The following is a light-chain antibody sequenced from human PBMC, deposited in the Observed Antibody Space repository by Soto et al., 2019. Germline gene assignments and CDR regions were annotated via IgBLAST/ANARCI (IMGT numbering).Light chain of an antibody. CDR2: GAS. CDR3: QQYNDWPLT. V-gene: IGKV3-20*01. CDR1: QSVSSSY. J-gene: IGKJ1*01. Sequence: EIVLTQSPGTLSLSPGERATLSCRASQSVSSSYLAWYQQKPGQAPRLLIYGASSRATGIPDRFSGTGSGTEFTLTISSLQSEDLALYYCQQYNDWPLTFGQGTKVDI.